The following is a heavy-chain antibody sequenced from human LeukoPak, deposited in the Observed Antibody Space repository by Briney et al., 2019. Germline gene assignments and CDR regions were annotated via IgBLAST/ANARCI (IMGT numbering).Heavy chain of an antibody. D-gene: IGHD6-19*01. CDR3: ARGMQWLATHFHY. V-gene: IGHV4-34*01. J-gene: IGHJ4*02. Sequence: SETLSLTCAVYGGSFSGYYWSWIRQPPGKGLEWIGEINHSGSTNYNPSLKSRVTISVDTSKNQFSLKLSSVTAADTAVYYCARGMQWLATHFHYWGQGTLVTVSS. CDR2: INHSGST. CDR1: GGSFSGYY.